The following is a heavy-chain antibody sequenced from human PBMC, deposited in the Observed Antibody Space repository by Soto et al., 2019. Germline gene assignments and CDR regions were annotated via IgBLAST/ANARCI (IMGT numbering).Heavy chain of an antibody. CDR2: IKSKTDGGTT. D-gene: IGHD2-8*02. J-gene: IGHJ3*02. V-gene: IGHV3-15*01. CDR1: GFTFSNAW. Sequence: GGSLRLSCAASGFTFSNAWMSWVRQAPGKGLEWVGRIKSKTDGGTTDYAAPVKGRFTISRDDSKNTLYLQMNSLKTEDTAVYYCTTALWWTDAFDIWGQGTMVTVSS. CDR3: TTALWWTDAFDI.